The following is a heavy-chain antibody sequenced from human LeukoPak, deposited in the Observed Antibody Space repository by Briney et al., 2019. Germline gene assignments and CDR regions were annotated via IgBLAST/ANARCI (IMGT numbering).Heavy chain of an antibody. D-gene: IGHD3-22*01. CDR1: GYTFTSYG. Sequence: ASVKVSCKASGYTFTSYGISWVRQAPGQGLEWMGWISAYNGNTNYAQKLQGRVTMTTDTSTSTAYMELRSLRSDDTAVYYCARVWAERDYYDSSGPWGQGTLVTVSS. V-gene: IGHV1-18*01. J-gene: IGHJ5*02. CDR3: ARVWAERDYYDSSGP. CDR2: ISAYNGNT.